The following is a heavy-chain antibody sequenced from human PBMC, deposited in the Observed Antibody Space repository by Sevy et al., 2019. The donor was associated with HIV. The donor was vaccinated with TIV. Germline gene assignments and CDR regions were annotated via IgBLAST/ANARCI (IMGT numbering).Heavy chain of an antibody. CDR2: IIPIFGTA. J-gene: IGHJ5*02. Sequence: ASVKVSCKASGGTFSSYAISWVRQAPGQGLEWMGGIIPIFGTANYAQTFQGRVTITADESTSTAYMELSSLRSEDTAVYYCARAYCSSTSCYTGWFDPWGQGTLVTVSS. V-gene: IGHV1-69*13. CDR3: ARAYCSSTSCYTGWFDP. D-gene: IGHD2-2*02. CDR1: GGTFSSYA.